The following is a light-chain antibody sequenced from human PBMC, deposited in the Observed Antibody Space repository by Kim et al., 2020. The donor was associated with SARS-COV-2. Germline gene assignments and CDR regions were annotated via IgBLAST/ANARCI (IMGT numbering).Light chain of an antibody. J-gene: IGLJ2*01. CDR3: LLSYSDSRV. V-gene: IGLV7-46*01. CDR2: DPD. Sequence: PGGTVALTCDSNAEAVTSGHCPYWFQQKPGQAPRTLIYDPDKRHSWTPARFSGSLLGGKAALTLSAAQAEDEADYYCLLSYSDSRVFGGGTQLTVL. CDR1: AEAVTSGHC.